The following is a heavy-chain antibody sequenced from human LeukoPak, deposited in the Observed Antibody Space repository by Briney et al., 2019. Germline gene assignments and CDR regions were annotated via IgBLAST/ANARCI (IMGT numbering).Heavy chain of an antibody. Sequence: SETLSLTCTVSGGSLSSYYWSWLRQPPGKGLEWIGYIYYSGSTTYNPSLKSRVTISVDTSKNQFSLKLSSVTAADTAVYYCARHGNYGPAYFDFWGQGTLVTVSS. CDR3: ARHGNYGPAYFDF. D-gene: IGHD3-10*01. J-gene: IGHJ4*02. CDR1: GGSLSSYY. CDR2: IYYSGST. V-gene: IGHV4-59*08.